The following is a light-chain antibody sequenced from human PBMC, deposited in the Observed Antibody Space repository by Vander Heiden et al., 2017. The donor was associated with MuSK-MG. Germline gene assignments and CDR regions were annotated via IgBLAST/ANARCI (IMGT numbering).Light chain of an antibody. CDR3: LLYYGGAYVV. V-gene: IGLV7-43*01. J-gene: IGLJ2*01. CDR1: TGAVASGYY. Sequence: QTVVPPEPSLPVSPGGTVTLTCSSSTGAVASGYYPTCFQQKPGQAPRALIYSTSNNHSWTPARCSGSLLGGNAALTLSGVQPEDEAEYYCLLYYGGAYVVFGGGTKLTVL. CDR2: STS.